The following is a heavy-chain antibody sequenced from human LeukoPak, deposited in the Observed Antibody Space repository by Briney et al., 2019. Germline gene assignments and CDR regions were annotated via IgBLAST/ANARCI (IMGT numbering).Heavy chain of an antibody. CDR2: INSDGSST. J-gene: IGHJ5*02. D-gene: IGHD2-15*01. CDR1: GLTFRNYW. Sequence: GGSLRLSCADSGLTFRNYWMHWVRQAPGKGLVWVARINSDGSSTSYADSVKGRFTISRDNAKNTLYLQMDSLRAEDTAVYYCARGGYCSGGSCYRIDPWGQGTLVTVSS. V-gene: IGHV3-74*01. CDR3: ARGGYCSGGSCYRIDP.